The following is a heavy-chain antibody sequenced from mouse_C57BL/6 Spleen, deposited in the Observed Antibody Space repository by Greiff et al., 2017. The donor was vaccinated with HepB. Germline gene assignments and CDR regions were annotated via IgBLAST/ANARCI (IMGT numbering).Heavy chain of an antibody. J-gene: IGHJ3*01. D-gene: IGHD2-4*01. CDR3: ARGDYDVGFAY. Sequence: EVKLMESGGGLVKPGGSLKLSCAASGFTFSDYGMHWVRQAPEKGLEWVAYISSGSSTIYYADTVKGRFTISRDNAKNTLFLQMTSLRSEETAMYYCARGDYDVGFAYWGQGTLVTVSA. CDR2: ISSGSSTI. V-gene: IGHV5-17*01. CDR1: GFTFSDYG.